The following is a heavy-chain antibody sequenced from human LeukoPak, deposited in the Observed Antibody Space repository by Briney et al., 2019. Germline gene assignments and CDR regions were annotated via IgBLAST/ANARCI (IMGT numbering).Heavy chain of an antibody. CDR1: GFTFRSYG. Sequence: PGGSLRLSCAASGFTFRSYGMSWVRQAPGKGLEWVSAISGSGRSTYYADSVKGRFTISRDNSKNTLYLQMNSLRAEDTAVYYCAKDPMVRGLTYDYWAREPWSPSPQ. CDR2: ISGSGRST. CDR3: AKDPMVRGLTYDY. V-gene: IGHV3-23*01. J-gene: IGHJ4*02. D-gene: IGHD3-10*01.